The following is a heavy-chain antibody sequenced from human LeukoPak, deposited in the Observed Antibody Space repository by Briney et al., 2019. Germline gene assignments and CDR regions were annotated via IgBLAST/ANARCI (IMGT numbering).Heavy chain of an antibody. CDR1: GGSFSGYY. V-gene: IGHV4-34*01. CDR2: INHSGST. CDR3: AGGRNIAVAEPNYYFDY. D-gene: IGHD6-19*01. J-gene: IGHJ4*02. Sequence: SETLSLTCAVYGGSFSGYYWSWIRQPPGKGLEWIGEINHSGSTNYNPSLKSRVTISVDTSKNQFSLKLSSVTAADTAVYYCAGGRNIAVAEPNYYFDYWGQGTLVTVSS.